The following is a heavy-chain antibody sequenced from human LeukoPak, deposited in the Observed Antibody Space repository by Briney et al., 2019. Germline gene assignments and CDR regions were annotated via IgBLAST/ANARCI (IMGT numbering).Heavy chain of an antibody. CDR2: IYYSGST. D-gene: IGHD4-11*01. CDR1: GGSISSGGYY. J-gene: IGHJ6*02. V-gene: IGHV4-31*03. CDR3: ATIYSNLFGYYYGMDV. Sequence: SETLSLTCTVSGGSISSGGYYWSWIRQHPGKGLEWIGYIYYSGSTYYNPSLKSRVTISVDMSKNQFSLKLSSVTAADTAMYYCATIYSNLFGYYYGMDVWGQGTTVTVSS.